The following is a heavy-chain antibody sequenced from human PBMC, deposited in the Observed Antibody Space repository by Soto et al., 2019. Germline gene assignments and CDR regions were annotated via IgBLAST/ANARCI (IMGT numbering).Heavy chain of an antibody. Sequence: PGGSLRLSCAASGFTFSSYSMNWVRQAPGKELEWVSTISSSGASTDYADSVKGRFTISRDNSQNTLNLQMNSLRAEDTAIYYCAKNQHAMAHDYWGPGTLVTVSS. CDR3: AKNQHAMAHDY. CDR2: ISSSGAST. CDR1: GFTFSSYS. V-gene: IGHV3-23*01. D-gene: IGHD2-8*01. J-gene: IGHJ4*02.